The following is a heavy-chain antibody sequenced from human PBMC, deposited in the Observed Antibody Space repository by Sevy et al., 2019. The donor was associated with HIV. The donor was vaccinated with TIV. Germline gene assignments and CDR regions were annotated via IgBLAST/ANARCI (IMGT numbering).Heavy chain of an antibody. J-gene: IGHJ4*02. CDR2: ISSSGSTI. D-gene: IGHD4-17*01. CDR1: GFTFSSYE. CDR3: ARDLPPSATTVPHFDY. Sequence: GGSLRLSCTASGFTFSSYEMNWVRQAPGKGLEWVSYISSSGSTIHYSDSVKGRFTISRDNAKDSPYLQMNSLRAEDTAVYYCARDLPPSATTVPHFDYWGRGTLVTVSS. V-gene: IGHV3-48*03.